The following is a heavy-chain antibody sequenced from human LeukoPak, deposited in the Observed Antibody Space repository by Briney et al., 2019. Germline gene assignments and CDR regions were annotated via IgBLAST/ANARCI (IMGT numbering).Heavy chain of an antibody. J-gene: IGHJ6*03. D-gene: IGHD5-18*01. CDR2: IYYSGST. Sequence: SETLSLTCTVSGGSISSSSYYWGWIRQPPGKGLEWIGSIYYSGSTYYNPSLKSRVTISVDTSKNQFSLKLSSVTAADTAVYYCARVYGDTAMVFYYYYYMDVWGKGTTVTVSS. V-gene: IGHV4-39*07. CDR1: GGSISSSSYY. CDR3: ARVYGDTAMVFYYYYYMDV.